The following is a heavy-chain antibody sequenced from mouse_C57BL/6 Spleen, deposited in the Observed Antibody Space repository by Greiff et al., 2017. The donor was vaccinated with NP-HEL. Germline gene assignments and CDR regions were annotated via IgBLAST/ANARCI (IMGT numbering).Heavy chain of an antibody. CDR3: ARRGSSFFDY. CDR1: GFTFSSYA. Sequence: DVQLVESGGGLVKPGGSLKLSCAASGFTFSSYAMSWVRQTPEKRLEWVATISDGGSYTYYPDNVKGRFTISRDNAKNNLYLQMSHLKSEDTAMYYCARRGSSFFDYWGQGTTLTVSS. CDR2: ISDGGSYT. V-gene: IGHV5-4*03. D-gene: IGHD1-1*01. J-gene: IGHJ2*01.